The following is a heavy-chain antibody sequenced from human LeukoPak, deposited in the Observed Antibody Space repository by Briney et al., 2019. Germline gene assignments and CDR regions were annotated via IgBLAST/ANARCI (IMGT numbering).Heavy chain of an antibody. CDR1: GSSFSSYS. D-gene: IGHD3-16*01. CDR3: ARGLYYYGTDAFDI. J-gene: IGHJ3*02. V-gene: IGHV3-21*01. Sequence: GGSLRLSCAAPGSSFSSYSMNWIRQAPGRGLEWVSSISASGNYIYYADSVKGRFTISRDSAENSLYLQMNSLGAEDTAVYYCARGLYYYGTDAFDIWGQGTMVTVS. CDR2: ISASGNYI.